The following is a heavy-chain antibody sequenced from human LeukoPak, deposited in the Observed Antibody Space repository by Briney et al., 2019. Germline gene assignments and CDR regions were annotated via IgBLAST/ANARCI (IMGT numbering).Heavy chain of an antibody. CDR1: GFTFSSYA. V-gene: IGHV3-23*01. CDR3: ARIGSEFRGCGEGWFDP. Sequence: PGGSLRLSCAASGFTFSSYAMSWVRQAPGKGLEWVSTISGSGGSTNYADSVKGRFSISRDNSKNTLYLQMNSLRAEDTAVYYCARIGSEFRGCGEGWFDPWGQGTLVTVSS. J-gene: IGHJ5*02. CDR2: ISGSGGST. D-gene: IGHD4-17*01.